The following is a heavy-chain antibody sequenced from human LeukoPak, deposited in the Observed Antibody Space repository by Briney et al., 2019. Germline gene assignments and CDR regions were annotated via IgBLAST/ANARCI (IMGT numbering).Heavy chain of an antibody. Sequence: SETLSLTCAVYGGSFSAYYWSWIRQPPGKGLEWIGEINHSGSTNYNPSLKSRVTISVDTSKNQFSLKLCSVTAADTAVYYCARNSHYYDSSGFNYWGQGSLVTVSS. D-gene: IGHD3-22*01. V-gene: IGHV4-34*01. CDR1: GGSFSAYY. CDR2: INHSGST. J-gene: IGHJ4*02. CDR3: ARNSHYYDSSGFNY.